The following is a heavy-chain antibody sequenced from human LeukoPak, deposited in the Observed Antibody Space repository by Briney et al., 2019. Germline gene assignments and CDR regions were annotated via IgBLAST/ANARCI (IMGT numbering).Heavy chain of an antibody. V-gene: IGHV3-11*04. Sequence: GGSLRLSCAASGFTFSDYYMSWIRRAPGKGLEWVSYISSSGSTIYYADSVKGRFTISRDNAKNSLYLQMNSLRAEDTAVYYCARDDVVRDVDSSGYYYVYWGQGTLVTVSS. D-gene: IGHD3-22*01. CDR3: ARDDVVRDVDSSGYYYVY. J-gene: IGHJ4*02. CDR1: GFTFSDYY. CDR2: ISSSGSTI.